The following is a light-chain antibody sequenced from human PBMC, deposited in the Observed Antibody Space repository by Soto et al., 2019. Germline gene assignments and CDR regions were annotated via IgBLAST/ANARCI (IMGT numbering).Light chain of an antibody. J-gene: IGKJ1*01. V-gene: IGKV3-11*01. CDR1: QSVSSY. Sequence: EIVLTQSPATLSLSPGERATLSCRASQSVSSYFAWYQQKPGQAPRLLIYDASSRATGIPARFSGTGSGTDFTLTISSLEPEDFAVYYCQQRSDWPLTFSQGTKV. CDR2: DAS. CDR3: QQRSDWPLT.